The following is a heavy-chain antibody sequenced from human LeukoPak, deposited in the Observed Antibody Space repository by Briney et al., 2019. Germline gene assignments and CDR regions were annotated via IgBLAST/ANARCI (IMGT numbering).Heavy chain of an antibody. CDR3: ARFQYCNGGSCYNYFDY. D-gene: IGHD2-15*01. CDR1: GYSFTSYW. CDR2: IDPSDSYT. V-gene: IGHV5-10-1*01. J-gene: IGHJ4*02. Sequence: GESLKISCKGSGYSFTSYWISWVRQMPGKGLEWMGRIDPSDSYTNYSPSFQGHVTISADKSISTAYLQWSSLKASDTAMYYCARFQYCNGGSCYNYFDYWGQGTLVTVSS.